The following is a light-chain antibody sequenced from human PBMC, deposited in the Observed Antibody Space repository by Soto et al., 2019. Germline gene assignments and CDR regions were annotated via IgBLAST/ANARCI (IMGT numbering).Light chain of an antibody. CDR2: GAS. CDR1: QSLTNN. CDR3: QQYNNLLKT. V-gene: IGKV3-15*01. Sequence: EKVLKLSPGTLSLSKRERATLSCRASQSLTNNYFAWYRQKPGQAPRLLIYGASTRATGIPARFSGSGSGTEFTLTISSLQSEDFAGYYCQQYNNLLKTFG. J-gene: IGKJ1*01.